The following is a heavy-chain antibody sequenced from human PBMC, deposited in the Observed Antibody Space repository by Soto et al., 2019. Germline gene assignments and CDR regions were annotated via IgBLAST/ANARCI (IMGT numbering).Heavy chain of an antibody. CDR1: GGTFSSYA. J-gene: IGHJ6*02. CDR2: IIPIFGTA. D-gene: IGHD2-15*01. Sequence: SVKVSCKASGGTFSSYAISWVRQAPGQGLEWMGGIIPIFGTANYAQKFQGRVTITADESTSTAYMELSSLRSEDTAVYYCAPERACIGGSCHYYCYGLDLRAQGSTVIVSS. CDR3: APERACIGGSCHYYCYGLDL. V-gene: IGHV1-69*13.